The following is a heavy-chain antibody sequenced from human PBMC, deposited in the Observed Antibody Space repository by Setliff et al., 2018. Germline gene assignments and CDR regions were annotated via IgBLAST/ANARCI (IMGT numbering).Heavy chain of an antibody. CDR2: IHAGNGDT. D-gene: IGHD5-12*01. J-gene: IGHJ1*01. V-gene: IGHV1-3*01. Sequence: ASVTVSCKASGFTSTNYAIHWVRQAPGQRPECMGWIHAGNGDTKYSQKFQGRVTITRDTSASTVYMELSSLGSEDTAVYYCASAHYYSGYIEYFQYWGQGTLVTVSS. CDR3: ASAHYYSGYIEYFQY. CDR1: GFTSTNYA.